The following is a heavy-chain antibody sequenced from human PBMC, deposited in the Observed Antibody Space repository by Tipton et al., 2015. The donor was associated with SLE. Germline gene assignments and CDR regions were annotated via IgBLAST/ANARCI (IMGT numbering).Heavy chain of an antibody. Sequence: SLRLSCAASGFTFSSHWMYWVRQAPGKGLVWVSRISRDGSNTYYSDSVEGRFTISRDNAKNTLYLQMHSLRAEDTAVYYCAKPVGYSGYDSWDYWGQGTLVTVSS. J-gene: IGHJ4*02. CDR1: GFTFSSHW. V-gene: IGHV3-74*01. CDR2: ISRDGSNT. CDR3: AKPVGYSGYDSWDY. D-gene: IGHD5-12*01.